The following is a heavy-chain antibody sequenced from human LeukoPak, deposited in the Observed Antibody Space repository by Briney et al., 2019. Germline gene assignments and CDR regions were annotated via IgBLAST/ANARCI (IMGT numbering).Heavy chain of an antibody. CDR2: ISSSSSTI. CDR1: GFTFSSYS. V-gene: IGHV3-48*01. D-gene: IGHD2-21*01. J-gene: IGHJ6*02. Sequence: RGSLRLSCAASGFTFSSYSMNWVRQAPGKGLEWVSYISSSSSTIYYADSVKGRFTISRDNAKNSLYLQMNSLRAEDTAVYYCASVYCGGDCYYGMDVWGQGTTVTVSS. CDR3: ASVYCGGDCYYGMDV.